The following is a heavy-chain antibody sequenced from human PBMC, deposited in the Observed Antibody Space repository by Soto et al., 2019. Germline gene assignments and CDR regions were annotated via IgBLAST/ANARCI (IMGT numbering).Heavy chain of an antibody. D-gene: IGHD3-10*01. Sequence: GGSLRLSCAASGFTFSSYWMHWVRQAPGKGLVWVSRINSDGSSTSYADSVKGRFTISRDNAKNTLYLQMNSLRAEDTAVYYCAGITMVRGVAGHWGQGTLVTVSS. CDR2: INSDGSST. V-gene: IGHV3-74*01. J-gene: IGHJ4*02. CDR1: GFTFSSYW. CDR3: AGITMVRGVAGH.